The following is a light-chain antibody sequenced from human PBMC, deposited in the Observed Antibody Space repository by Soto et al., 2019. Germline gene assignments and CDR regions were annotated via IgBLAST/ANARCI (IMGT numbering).Light chain of an antibody. CDR2: STN. CDR3: VLFLGSGIWV. V-gene: IGLV8-61*01. J-gene: IGLJ3*02. Sequence: QPVVTQEPSFSVSPGVTVTLTCGLSSGSVSTSYYPSWYQQTPGQAPRTLIHSTNTRSSGVPNRFSGSILGNKAALTITADQADDESDYYCVLFLGSGIWVFGGGTKLTVL. CDR1: SGSVSTSYY.